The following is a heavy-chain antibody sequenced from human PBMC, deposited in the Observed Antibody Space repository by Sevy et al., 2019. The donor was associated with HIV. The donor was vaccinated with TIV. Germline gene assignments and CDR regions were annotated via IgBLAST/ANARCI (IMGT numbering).Heavy chain of an antibody. J-gene: IGHJ6*02. V-gene: IGHV4-34*01. Sequence: SETLSLTCAVYGGSFSGYYWSWIRQPPGKGLEWIGEINHSGSTNYNPSLKSRVTISVDTSKNQFSLKLSSVTAADTAVYYCASNYDSSGYYSDYYYGMDVWDQGTTVTVSS. CDR1: GGSFSGYY. CDR2: INHSGST. D-gene: IGHD3-22*01. CDR3: ASNYDSSGYYSDYYYGMDV.